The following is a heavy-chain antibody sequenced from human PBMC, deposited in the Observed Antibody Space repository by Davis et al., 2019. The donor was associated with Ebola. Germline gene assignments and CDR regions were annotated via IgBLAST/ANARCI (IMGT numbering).Heavy chain of an antibody. D-gene: IGHD3-10*01. CDR3: APTILWFGVHSS. V-gene: IGHV3-11*01. CDR1: GFTFRDYY. CDR2: ISSSGSPI. J-gene: IGHJ5*02. Sequence: GGSLRLSCAASGFTFRDYYMSWVRQAPGKGLERVSYISSSGSPIYYGDSVQGRFIISRDNTKDSLYLQMNSLRVEDTAVYFCAPTILWFGVHSSWGRGTLVTVSS.